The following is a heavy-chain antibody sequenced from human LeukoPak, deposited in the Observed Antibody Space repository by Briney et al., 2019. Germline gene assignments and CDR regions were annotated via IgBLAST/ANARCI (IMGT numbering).Heavy chain of an antibody. CDR2: IYYSGST. CDR3: ARVQIGYSYGLFDY. Sequence: PSETLSLTCTVSGGSISSYYWSWIPQPPGKGLEWIVYIYYSGSTNYNPSLKSRVTISVHTYKNQFSLKLSSVTAADTAVYYCARVQIGYSYGLFDYWGQGTLVTVSS. D-gene: IGHD5-18*01. V-gene: IGHV4-59*01. CDR1: GGSISSYY. J-gene: IGHJ4*02.